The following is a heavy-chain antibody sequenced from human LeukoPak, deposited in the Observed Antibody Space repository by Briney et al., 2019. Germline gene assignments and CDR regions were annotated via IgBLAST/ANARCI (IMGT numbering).Heavy chain of an antibody. V-gene: IGHV3-23*01. J-gene: IGHJ4*02. Sequence: GGSLRLSCAASGFTFSDYGMNWVRQAPGKGLEWVSAISGRGDRTFYADSVKGRFTISRDNSKTTLYLQMNSLRAEDTAVYHCAKGWTGYSTAWYLDWGQGTLVTVSS. CDR1: GFTFSDYG. CDR3: AKGWTGYSTAWYLD. D-gene: IGHD6-13*01. CDR2: ISGRGDRT.